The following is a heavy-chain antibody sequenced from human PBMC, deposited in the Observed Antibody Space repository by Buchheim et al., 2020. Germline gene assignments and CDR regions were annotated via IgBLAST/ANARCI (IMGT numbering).Heavy chain of an antibody. V-gene: IGHV4-39*07. Sequence: QLQLQESGPGLVKPSETLSLTCTVSGGSISSSSYYWSWIRQPPGKGLEWIGEINHSGSTNYNPSLKSRVTISVDTSKNQFSLKLSSVTAADTAVYYCARGRRIAAAGKRGVFDYWGQGTL. CDR1: GGSISSSSYY. J-gene: IGHJ4*02. D-gene: IGHD6-13*01. CDR3: ARGRRIAAAGKRGVFDY. CDR2: INHSGST.